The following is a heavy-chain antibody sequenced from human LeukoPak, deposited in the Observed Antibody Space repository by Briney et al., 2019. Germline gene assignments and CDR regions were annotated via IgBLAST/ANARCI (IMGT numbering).Heavy chain of an antibody. CDR2: IYPGDSDT. CDR3: ARHCSGGSCYSGLADY. V-gene: IGHV5-51*01. J-gene: IGHJ4*02. CDR1: GYSFTSYW. Sequence: GESLKISCKGSGYSFTSYWIGWVRQMPGKGLEWTGIIYPGDSDTRYSPSFQGQVTISADKSISTAYLQWSSLKASDTAMYYCARHCSGGSCYSGLADYWGQGTLVTVSS. D-gene: IGHD2-15*01.